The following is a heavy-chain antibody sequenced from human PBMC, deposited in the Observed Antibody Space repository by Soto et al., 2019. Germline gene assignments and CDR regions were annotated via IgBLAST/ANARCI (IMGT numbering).Heavy chain of an antibody. CDR1: GDSVSSNSAA. V-gene: IGHV6-1*01. J-gene: IGHJ3*02. D-gene: IGHD4-17*01. CDR3: AREAYRDYGGIRSGAFDI. CDR2: TYYRSKWYN. Sequence: SQTLSLTCAISGDSVSSNSAAWNWIRQSPSRGLEWLGRTYYRSKWYNDYAVSVKSRITINPDTSKNQFSLQLNSVTPEDTAVYYCAREAYRDYGGIRSGAFDIWGQGTMVTVS.